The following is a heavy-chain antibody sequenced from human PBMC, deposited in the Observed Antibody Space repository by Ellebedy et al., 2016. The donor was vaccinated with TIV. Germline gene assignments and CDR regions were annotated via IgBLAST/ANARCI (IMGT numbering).Heavy chain of an antibody. CDR1: GYTFTTYG. D-gene: IGHD1-26*01. J-gene: IGHJ6*02. CDR3: ARDRFIVPGTRAYYGMDV. V-gene: IGHV1-18*04. Sequence: AASVKVSCKASGYTFTTYGVSWVRQAPGQGLEWMGWINPNKGNTIHAQHLQDSLTMTTDASTSTAYMELRRLRSDDPAVYFCARDRFIVPGTRAYYGMDVWGQGTTVTVS. CDR2: INPNKGNT.